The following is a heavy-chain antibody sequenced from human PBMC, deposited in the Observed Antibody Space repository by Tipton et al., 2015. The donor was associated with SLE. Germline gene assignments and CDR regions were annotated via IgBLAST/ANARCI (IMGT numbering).Heavy chain of an antibody. D-gene: IGHD3-10*01. Sequence: SLRLSCAVSGFTFDDYAMHWVRQAPGKGLEWVSSISWNGGDIGYADSVKGRFSISRDNAKNSLFLHMNRLRAEDTAVYYCARASGGLVDFWGLGTLVTVSS. J-gene: IGHJ4*02. CDR2: ISWNGGDI. V-gene: IGHV3-9*01. CDR3: ARASGGLVDF. CDR1: GFTFDDYA.